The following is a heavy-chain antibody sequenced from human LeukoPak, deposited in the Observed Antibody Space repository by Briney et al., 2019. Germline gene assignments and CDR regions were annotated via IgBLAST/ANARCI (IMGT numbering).Heavy chain of an antibody. CDR1: GFTFSSYS. Sequence: GGSLRLSCAASGFTFSSYSMNWVRQAPGKGLEWVSSISSSSSYIYYADSVKGRFTISRDNAKNSLYLQMNSLRAEDTAVYCCARDLYYDFWSGYYTAVPFDYWGQGTLVTVSS. V-gene: IGHV3-21*01. D-gene: IGHD3-3*01. CDR2: ISSSSSYI. J-gene: IGHJ4*02. CDR3: ARDLYYDFWSGYYTAVPFDY.